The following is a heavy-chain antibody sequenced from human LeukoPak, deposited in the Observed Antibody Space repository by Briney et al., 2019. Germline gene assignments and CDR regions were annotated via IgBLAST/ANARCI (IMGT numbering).Heavy chain of an antibody. CDR2: IFPGDSDT. CDR3: ASNWGYCSGGSCYSGFDY. Sequence: GESLQISCKGSGYSFTSYWIGWVRQLPARDREWMGVIFPGDSDTRYSPSFEGQVNVSVDKSISTAYLQWSRLKAWETAMYYCASNWGYCSGGSCYSGFDYWGQGTLVTVSS. CDR1: GYSFTSYW. J-gene: IGHJ4*02. D-gene: IGHD2-15*01. V-gene: IGHV5-51*01.